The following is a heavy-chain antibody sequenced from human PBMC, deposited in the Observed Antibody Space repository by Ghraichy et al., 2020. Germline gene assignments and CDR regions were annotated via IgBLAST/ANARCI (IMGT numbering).Heavy chain of an antibody. Sequence: GSLRLSCAASGFTFSSYSMNWVRQAPGKGLEWISTISVINNDKSYADSVRGRFTISRDNAQNSLYLQMNNLRAEDTAVYYCARQDQLTTHQADFWGQGTLVTVSS. J-gene: IGHJ4*02. V-gene: IGHV3-21*01. CDR2: ISVINNDK. D-gene: IGHD1-1*01. CDR1: GFTFSSYS. CDR3: ARQDQLTTHQADF.